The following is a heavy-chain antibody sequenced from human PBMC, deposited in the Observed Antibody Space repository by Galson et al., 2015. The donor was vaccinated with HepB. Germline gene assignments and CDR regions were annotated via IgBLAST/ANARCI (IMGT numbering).Heavy chain of an antibody. Sequence: SETLSLTCTVSGGSISSYYWSWIRQPPGKGLEWIGYIYYSGSTNYNPSLKSRVTISVDTSKNQFSLKLSSVTAADTAVYYCARSWYQLLWSWFDPWGQGTLVTVSS. V-gene: IGHV4-59*01. CDR3: ARSWYQLLWSWFDP. CDR1: GGSISSYY. CDR2: IYYSGST. D-gene: IGHD2-2*01. J-gene: IGHJ5*02.